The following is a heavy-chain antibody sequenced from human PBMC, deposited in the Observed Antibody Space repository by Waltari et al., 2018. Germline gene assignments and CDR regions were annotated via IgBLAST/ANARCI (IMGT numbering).Heavy chain of an antibody. D-gene: IGHD1-1*01. J-gene: IGHJ3*02. CDR2: ISSSSSTI. CDR3: ARDKRGRVWNGAFDI. V-gene: IGHV3-48*01. CDR1: GFTFSSYS. Sequence: EVQLVESGGGLVQPGGSLRLSCAASGFTFSSYSMNWVRQAPGKGLEWVSYISSSSSTIYYADSVKGRFTISRDNAKNSLYLQMNSLRAEDTAVYYCARDKRGRVWNGAFDIWGQGTMVTVSS.